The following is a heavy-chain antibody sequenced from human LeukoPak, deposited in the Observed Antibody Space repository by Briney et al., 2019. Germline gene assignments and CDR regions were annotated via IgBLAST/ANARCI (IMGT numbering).Heavy chain of an antibody. V-gene: IGHV3-33*06. J-gene: IGHJ5*02. Sequence: GGSLRLSCAASGFTFSRYGMQWVRQARGKGVEWVAVIWYDGSNKYYADSVKGRFTISRDNSKNTLSLQMNSLRAEDTAVYYCAKDGYSSSWYGWFDPWGQGTLVTVSS. CDR1: GFTFSRYG. CDR2: IWYDGSNK. CDR3: AKDGYSSSWYGWFDP. D-gene: IGHD6-13*01.